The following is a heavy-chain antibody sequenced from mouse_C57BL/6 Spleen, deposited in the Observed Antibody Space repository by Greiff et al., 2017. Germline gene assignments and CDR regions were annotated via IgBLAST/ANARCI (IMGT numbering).Heavy chain of an antibody. CDR2: IYPGSGNT. CDR1: GYTFTDYY. V-gene: IGHV1-76*01. J-gene: IGHJ1*03. D-gene: IGHD1-1*01. CDR3: ARGITTVVAHWYFDV. Sequence: VQLQQSGAELVRPGASVKLSCKASGYTFTDYYINWVKQRPGQGLEWIARIYPGSGNTYYNEKFKGKATLTAEKSSSTAYMQLSSLTSEDSAVYFCARGITTVVAHWYFDVWGTGTTVTVSS.